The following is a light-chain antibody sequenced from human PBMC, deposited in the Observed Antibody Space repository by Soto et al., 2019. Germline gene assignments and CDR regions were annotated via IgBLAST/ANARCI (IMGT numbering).Light chain of an antibody. J-gene: IGKJ2*01. CDR2: WAS. CDR3: QQFSSPPFFP. V-gene: IGKV4-1*01. CDR1: QSVFKGSNNEDC. Sequence: DIGLTHSAASLAVSLGVRATINCKSSQSVFKGSNNEDCLAWYQQKPGQPPKLLLYWASTRESGVPDRFSGSGSGTDFTLTISSLQAEDVAIYYCQQFSSPPFFPFGQGTKVDIK.